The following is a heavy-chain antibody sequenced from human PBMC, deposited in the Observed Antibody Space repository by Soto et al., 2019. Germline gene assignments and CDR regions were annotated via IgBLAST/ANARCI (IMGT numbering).Heavy chain of an antibody. V-gene: IGHV1-2*02. Sequence: ASVKVSCKASGYTFTGYYMHWVRQAPGQGLEWMGWINTNSGGTNYAQKFQGRVTMTRDTSISTAYMELSRLRSDDTAVYYCARDRGITIFGVVNWFDPWGQGTLVTVSS. CDR3: ARDRGITIFGVVNWFDP. D-gene: IGHD3-3*01. J-gene: IGHJ5*02. CDR2: INTNSGGT. CDR1: GYTFTGYY.